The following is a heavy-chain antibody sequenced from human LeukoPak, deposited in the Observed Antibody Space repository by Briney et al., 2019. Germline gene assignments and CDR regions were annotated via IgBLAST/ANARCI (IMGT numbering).Heavy chain of an antibody. Sequence: GGSLRLSCAASGFTFSDYYMNWIRRAPGKGLEWVSYISSSGSTIYYADSVKGRFTISRDNARNSLYLQMNSLRAEDTAVYYCARDSSGWYHWFGPWGQGTLVTVSS. D-gene: IGHD6-19*01. V-gene: IGHV3-11*04. CDR1: GFTFSDYY. CDR3: ARDSSGWYHWFGP. J-gene: IGHJ5*02. CDR2: ISSSGSTI.